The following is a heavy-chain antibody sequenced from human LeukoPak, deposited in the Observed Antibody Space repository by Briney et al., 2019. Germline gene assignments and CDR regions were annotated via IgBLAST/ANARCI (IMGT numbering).Heavy chain of an antibody. CDR3: ARGYSSSWSYFDY. V-gene: IGHV4-34*01. Sequence: SETLSLTCAVYGGSLSGYYWSWIRQPPGKGLEWIGEINHSGSTNYNPSLKSRVTISVDTSKNQFSLKLSSVTAADTAVYYCARGYSSSWSYFDYWGQGTLVTVSS. CDR2: INHSGST. J-gene: IGHJ4*02. D-gene: IGHD6-13*01. CDR1: GGSLSGYY.